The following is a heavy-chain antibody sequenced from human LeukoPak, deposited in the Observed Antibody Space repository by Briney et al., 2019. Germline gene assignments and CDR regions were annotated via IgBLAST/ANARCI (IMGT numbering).Heavy chain of an antibody. CDR2: ISTNGGRT. V-gene: IGHV3-64*01. Sequence: PGGSLRPSCAASGFTFSSYAMHWVRQAPGKGLEYVSAISTNGGRTYHANSVKGRFTISRDNSKNTLYLQMDSLRAEDLAVYYCARSRWFGELFVTFDIWGQGTMVTVSS. CDR1: GFTFSSYA. CDR3: ARSRWFGELFVTFDI. J-gene: IGHJ3*02. D-gene: IGHD3-10*01.